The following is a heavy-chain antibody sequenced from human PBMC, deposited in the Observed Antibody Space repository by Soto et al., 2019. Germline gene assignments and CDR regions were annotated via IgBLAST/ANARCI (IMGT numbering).Heavy chain of an antibody. CDR2: ISTHNGNT. CDR3: AREGILGXXXEYDI. D-gene: IGHD3-3*01. V-gene: IGHV1-18*04. J-gene: IGHJ3*02. Sequence: ASVKVSCKASVFTSSGISWVRQAPGQRLEWMGWISTHNGNTIYAQKFRGRVIMTMDTSTTTVYMELRSLRPDDTAVYLCAREGILGXXXEYDIWGQGTMGXXSS. CDR1: VFTSSG.